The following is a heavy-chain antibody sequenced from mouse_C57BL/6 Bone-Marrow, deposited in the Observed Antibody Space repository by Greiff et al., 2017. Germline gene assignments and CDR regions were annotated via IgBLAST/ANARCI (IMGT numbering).Heavy chain of an antibody. J-gene: IGHJ3*01. V-gene: IGHV1-15*01. D-gene: IGHD1-1*01. Sequence: VQLVESGAELVRPGASVTLSCKASGYTFTDYEMHWVKQTPVHGLEWIGAIDPETGGTAYNQKFKGKAILTADKSSSTAYMELRSLTSEDSAVYYCTRWTTVVPFAYWGQGTLVTVSA. CDR2: IDPETGGT. CDR3: TRWTTVVPFAY. CDR1: GYTFTDYE.